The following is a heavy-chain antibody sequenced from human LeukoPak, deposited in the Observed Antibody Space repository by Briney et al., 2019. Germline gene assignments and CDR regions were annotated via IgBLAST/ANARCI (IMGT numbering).Heavy chain of an antibody. Sequence: ASVKVSCKASGYTFTSYGISWVRQAPGQGLEWMRWISAYNGNTNYAQKLEGRVTMTTDTSTSTAYIELRSLRSDDTAVYYCARDRGAYEVPDFDYWGQGTLVTVSS. CDR1: GYTFTSYG. CDR2: ISAYNGNT. J-gene: IGHJ4*02. CDR3: ARDRGAYEVPDFDY. V-gene: IGHV1-18*01. D-gene: IGHD2-2*01.